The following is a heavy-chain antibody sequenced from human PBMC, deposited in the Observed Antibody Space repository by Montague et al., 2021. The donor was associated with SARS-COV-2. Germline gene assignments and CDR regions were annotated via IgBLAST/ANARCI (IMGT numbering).Heavy chain of an antibody. Sequence: TLSLTCAVSGGSIITGSNFYWGWIRPSAGKGLEWIGRIHFSGGTNYNPSLKSRLTMSVDSSANQFSLKLTSVTAADTAVYYCARDYYDSTGLNWFDPWGQGLLVTVSS. J-gene: IGHJ5*02. V-gene: IGHV4-61*02. CDR1: GGSIITGSNFY. D-gene: IGHD3-22*01. CDR3: ARDYYDSTGLNWFDP. CDR2: IHFSGGT.